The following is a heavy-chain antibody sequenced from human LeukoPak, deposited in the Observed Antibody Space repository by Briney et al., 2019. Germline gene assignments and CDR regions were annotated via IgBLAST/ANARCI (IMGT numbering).Heavy chain of an antibody. CDR3: ASGMAGYSSGWYIFQH. Sequence: ASVKVSCKASGGTFSSYAIIWVRQAPGQGLEWMGRIIPIFGTANYAQKFQGRVTITTDESTSTAYMELSSLRSEDTAVYYCASGMAGYSSGWYIFQHWGQGTLVTVSS. V-gene: IGHV1-69*05. CDR2: IIPIFGTA. CDR1: GGTFSSYA. J-gene: IGHJ1*01. D-gene: IGHD6-19*01.